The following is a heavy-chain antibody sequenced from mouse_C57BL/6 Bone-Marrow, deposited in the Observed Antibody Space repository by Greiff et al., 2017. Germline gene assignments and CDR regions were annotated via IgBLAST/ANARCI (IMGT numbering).Heavy chain of an antibody. CDR3: AKKRAYGNCYFDY. J-gene: IGHJ2*01. CDR1: GFSLTSYG. Sequence: QVQLQQSGPGLVPPSQSLSITCTVSGFSLTSYGVHWVRQSPGKGLEWLGVIWRGGSTDYNAAFLSRLSITKDNSKSQVFFKMNRLQADDTAIYYCAKKRAYGNCYFDYWGQGTTRTVSS. V-gene: IGHV2-5*01. D-gene: IGHD2-1*01. CDR2: IWRGGST.